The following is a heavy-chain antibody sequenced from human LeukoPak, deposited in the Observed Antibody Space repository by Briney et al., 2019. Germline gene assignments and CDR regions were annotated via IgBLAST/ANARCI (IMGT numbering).Heavy chain of an antibody. V-gene: IGHV1-2*02. CDR1: GYTFTGYY. CDR3: ARGTLNSGGNPWGYYYYYMDV. J-gene: IGHJ6*03. Sequence: ASVKVSCKASGYTFTGYYMHWVRQAPGQGLEWMGWINPNSGGTNYAQKFQGGVTLTRDTSISTAYMELSRLRSDDTAVYYCARGTLNSGGNPWGYYYYYMDVWGKGTTVTVSS. CDR2: INPNSGGT. D-gene: IGHD4-23*01.